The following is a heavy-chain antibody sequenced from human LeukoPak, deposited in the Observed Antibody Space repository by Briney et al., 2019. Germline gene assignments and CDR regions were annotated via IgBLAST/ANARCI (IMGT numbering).Heavy chain of an antibody. CDR3: ARPYCSSTSCPTFDD. D-gene: IGHD2-2*01. Sequence: QPGGPLRLSCAASGFTFSNYNMNWVRQAPGKGLEWVSYISSDGYTIFYADSVQGRFTISRDNAKNSLFLQMNSLRAEDTAMYYCARPYCSSTSCPTFDDWGQGTLVTVSS. V-gene: IGHV3-48*01. J-gene: IGHJ4*02. CDR1: GFTFSNYN. CDR2: ISSDGYTI.